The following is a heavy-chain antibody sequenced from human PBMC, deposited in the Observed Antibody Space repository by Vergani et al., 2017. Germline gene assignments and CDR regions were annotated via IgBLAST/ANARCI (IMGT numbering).Heavy chain of an antibody. D-gene: IGHD3-9*01. V-gene: IGHV3-23*01. CDR2: ISGSGGRT. CDR1: GFTFSSYA. CDR3: AKDPSRYRYYDDSTGVMV. Sequence: EVQLLESGGGLVQPGGSLRLSCAASGFTFSSYAMSWVRQAPGKGLEWVSAISGSGGRTYYADSVKGRFTISRDNSKNTLYLQMNSLRAEDTDVYYCAKDPSRYRYYDDSTGVMVGGQGTLVTVSS. J-gene: IGHJ4*02.